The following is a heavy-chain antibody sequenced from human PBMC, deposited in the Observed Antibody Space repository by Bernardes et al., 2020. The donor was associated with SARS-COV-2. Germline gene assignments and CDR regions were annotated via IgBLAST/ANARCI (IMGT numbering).Heavy chain of an antibody. D-gene: IGHD6-13*01. CDR1: GYTLTELS. CDR3: ATSPAIAVAGTNWFDP. J-gene: IGHJ5*02. Sequence: ASVKVSCKVSGYTLTELSMNWVRQAPGKGLEWMGGFDPEDGETIYAQEFQGRVTMTEDTSTDTAYMELSSLRSEDTAIYYCATSPAIAVAGTNWFDPWGQGTLVTVSS. V-gene: IGHV1-24*01. CDR2: FDPEDGET.